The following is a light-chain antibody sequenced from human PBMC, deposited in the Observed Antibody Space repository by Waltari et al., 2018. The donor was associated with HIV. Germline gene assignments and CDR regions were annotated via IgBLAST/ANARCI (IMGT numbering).Light chain of an antibody. CDR2: GAS. CDR1: QSVSRNV. CDR3: QQYGSSREYT. Sequence: DIVLTQSPGTLSLSPGERATLSCRASQSVSRNVLAWYHQKPGQAPRLLIYGASTRAPGIPDRFSGTGSGTDFTLTISRLEPEDFGVFYCQQYGSSREYTFGQGTKLEIK. J-gene: IGKJ2*01. V-gene: IGKV3-20*01.